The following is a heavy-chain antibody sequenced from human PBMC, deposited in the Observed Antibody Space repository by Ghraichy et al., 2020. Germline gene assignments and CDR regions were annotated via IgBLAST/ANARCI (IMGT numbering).Heavy chain of an antibody. CDR3: ARDPKRGALDY. D-gene: IGHD3-10*01. V-gene: IGHV3-7*03. Sequence: SLNISCKASGFTFGKSWMSWVRQSPARGLEWVANINDDGKERYYVDSLRGRFTISRDNDKNSLFLQITRLGVDDTAVYYCARDPKRGALDYWGQGTLVAVSA. J-gene: IGHJ4*02. CDR1: GFTFGKSW. CDR2: INDDGKER.